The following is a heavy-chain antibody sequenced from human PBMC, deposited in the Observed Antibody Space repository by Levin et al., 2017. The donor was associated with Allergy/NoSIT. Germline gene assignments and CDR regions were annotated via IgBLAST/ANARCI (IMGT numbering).Heavy chain of an antibody. D-gene: IGHD2-15*01. CDR2: IFPDDSDT. J-gene: IGHJ4*02. CDR3: ARRGSPFDY. CDR1: GYSFTTYW. Sequence: KVSCKGSGYSFTTYWIGWVRQMPGKGLEWMGIIFPDDSDTRYSPSFQGQVTISADKSISTAYLQWSSLKASDTAMYYCARRGSPFDYWGQGTLVTVSS. V-gene: IGHV5-51*01.